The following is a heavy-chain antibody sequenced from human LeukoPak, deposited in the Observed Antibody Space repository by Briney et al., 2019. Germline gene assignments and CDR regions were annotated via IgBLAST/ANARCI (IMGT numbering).Heavy chain of an antibody. CDR3: ARVGKRSIAARLDY. CDR1: GGSFSGYY. CDR2: INHSGST. D-gene: IGHD6-6*01. J-gene: IGHJ4*02. Sequence: SETLSLTCAVYGGSFSGYYWSWIRQPPGKGLEWIGEINHSGSTNYNPSLKSRVTISVDTSKNQFSLKLSSVTAADTAVYYCARVGKRSIAARLDYWGQGTLVTVSS. V-gene: IGHV4-34*01.